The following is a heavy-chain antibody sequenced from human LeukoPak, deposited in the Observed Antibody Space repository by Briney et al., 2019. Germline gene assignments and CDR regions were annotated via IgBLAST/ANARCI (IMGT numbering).Heavy chain of an antibody. CDR2: IWYDGSNK. Sequence: GGSLRLSCAASGFTFSSYGMHWVRQAPGKGLEWVAVIWYDGSNKYYAGSVKGRFTISRDNSKNTLYLQMNSLRAEDTAVYYCARQRGRHSSPFDYWGQGTLVTVSS. J-gene: IGHJ4*02. D-gene: IGHD6-25*01. V-gene: IGHV3-33*01. CDR3: ARQRGRHSSPFDY. CDR1: GFTFSSYG.